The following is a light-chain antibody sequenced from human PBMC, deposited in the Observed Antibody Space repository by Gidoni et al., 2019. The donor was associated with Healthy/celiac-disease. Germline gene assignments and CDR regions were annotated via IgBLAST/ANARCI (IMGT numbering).Light chain of an antibody. J-gene: IGKJ1*01. Sequence: PGERVTLSCRASQSVSSSYLTWYQQKPGQAPRLLIYGASTRATGIPARFSGSGSGTDFTLTISSLQPEDFAVYYCQQGPRTCXQXTKVEIK. V-gene: IGKV3D-7*01. CDR1: QSVSSSY. CDR2: GAS. CDR3: QQGPRT.